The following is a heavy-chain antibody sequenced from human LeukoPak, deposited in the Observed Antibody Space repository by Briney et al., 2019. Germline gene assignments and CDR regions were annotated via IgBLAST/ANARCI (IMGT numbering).Heavy chain of an antibody. Sequence: ASVKVSCQASGYTFTGYYMHWVRQAPGQGLEWMGWINPNSGGTNNVQKFQGRITMTRDTSISTTYMELNRLRSDDTAVYYCARGSPLGYCSGGNCYYFDYWGQGTLVTVSS. J-gene: IGHJ4*02. CDR2: INPNSGGT. CDR1: GYTFTGYY. CDR3: ARGSPLGYCSGGNCYYFDY. V-gene: IGHV1-2*02. D-gene: IGHD2-15*01.